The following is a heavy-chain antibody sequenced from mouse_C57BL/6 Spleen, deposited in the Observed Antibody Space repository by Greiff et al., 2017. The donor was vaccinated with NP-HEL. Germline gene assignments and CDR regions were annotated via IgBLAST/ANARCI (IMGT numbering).Heavy chain of an antibody. V-gene: IGHV1-72*01. J-gene: IGHJ2*01. CDR2: IDPNSGGT. CDR3: ATTVVPTNYFDY. Sequence: QVQLKQPGAELVKPGASVKLSCKASGYTFTSYWMHWVKQRPGRGLEWIGRIDPNSGGTKYNEKFKSKATLTVDKPSSTAYMQLSSLTSEDSAVYYCATTVVPTNYFDYWGQGTTLTVSS. D-gene: IGHD1-1*01. CDR1: GYTFTSYW.